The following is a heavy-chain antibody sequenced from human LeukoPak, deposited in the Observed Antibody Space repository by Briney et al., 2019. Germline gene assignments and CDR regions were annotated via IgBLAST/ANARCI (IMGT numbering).Heavy chain of an antibody. Sequence: PSETLSLTCTVSGGSISSYYWSWIRQPPGKGLEWIGYIYYSGSTNYNPSLKSRVTISVDTSKNQFSLKLSSVTAADTAVYYCAKVLAMATIRGYFDYWGQGTLVTVSS. D-gene: IGHD5-24*01. CDR3: AKVLAMATIRGYFDY. CDR1: GGSISSYY. V-gene: IGHV4-59*01. CDR2: IYYSGST. J-gene: IGHJ4*02.